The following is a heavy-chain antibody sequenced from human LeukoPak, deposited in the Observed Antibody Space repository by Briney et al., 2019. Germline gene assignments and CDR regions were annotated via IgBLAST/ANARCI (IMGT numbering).Heavy chain of an antibody. CDR1: GLKFSDAW. J-gene: IGHJ6*02. V-gene: IGHV3-15*01. CDR3: KWERSVYYGMDV. Sequence: PGGSLRLSCVVSGLKFSDAWVTWVRQAPGKGLEWVGRIKRGGTVDYAAHVNGRFTISRDDSKNTVYLQINSLKIEDTAVYYCKWERSVYYGMDVWGQGTTVTVSS. CDR2: IKRGGTV. D-gene: IGHD1-26*01.